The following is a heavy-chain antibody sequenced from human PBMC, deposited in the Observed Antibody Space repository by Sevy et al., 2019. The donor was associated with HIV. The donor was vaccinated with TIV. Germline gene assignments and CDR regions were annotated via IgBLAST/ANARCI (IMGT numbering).Heavy chain of an antibody. D-gene: IGHD6-6*01. V-gene: IGHV3-33*01. J-gene: IGHJ6*02. CDR3: ARAPRSYSSSSDYYYYYGMDV. CDR2: IWYDGSNK. Sequence: GGSLRLSCAASGFTFSSYGMHWVRQAPGKGLEWVAVIWYDGSNKYYADSVKDRFTISRDNSKNTLYLQMNSLRAEDTAVYYCARAPRSYSSSSDYYYYYGMDVWGQGTTVTVSS. CDR1: GFTFSSYG.